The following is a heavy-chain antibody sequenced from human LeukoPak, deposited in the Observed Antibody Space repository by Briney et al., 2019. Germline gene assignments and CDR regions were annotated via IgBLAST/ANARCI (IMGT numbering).Heavy chain of an antibody. CDR2: IYYSGST. CDR1: GGSISSSSYY. J-gene: IGHJ6*02. D-gene: IGHD3-10*01. V-gene: IGHV4-61*05. CDR3: AIRGSYGSDPYYYYGMDV. Sequence: PSETLSLTCTVSGGSISSSSYYWSWIRQPPGKGLEWIGYIYYSGSTNYNPSLKSRVTISVDTSKNQFSLKLSSVTAADTAVYYCAIRGSYGSDPYYYYGMDVWGQGTTVTVSS.